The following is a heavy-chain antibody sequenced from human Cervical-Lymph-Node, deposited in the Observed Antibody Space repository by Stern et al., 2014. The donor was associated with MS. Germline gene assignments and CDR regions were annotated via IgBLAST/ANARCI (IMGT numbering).Heavy chain of an antibody. CDR3: ANVIGSAKHPSEY. D-gene: IGHD3-16*02. J-gene: IGHJ4*02. Sequence: VQLVESGGGVVQPGTSLRLSCVVSGFTFSNFGMHWVRQAPGKGLEWGGGMSSDGSTTYYADTLKGRFTIARDNSKSTLYLQMNNSRADDTAVYYCANVIGSAKHPSEYWGQGTLVIVSS. CDR2: MSSDGSTT. CDR1: GFTFSNFG. V-gene: IGHV3-30*18.